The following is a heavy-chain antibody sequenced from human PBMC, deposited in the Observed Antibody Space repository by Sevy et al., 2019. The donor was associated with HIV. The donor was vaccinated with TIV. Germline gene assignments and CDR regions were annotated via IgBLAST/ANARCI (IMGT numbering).Heavy chain of an antibody. CDR3: ARAGDYSKHYYYYYMGV. V-gene: IGHV1-69*13. CDR1: GGTFSSYA. D-gene: IGHD4-4*01. CDR2: IIPIFGTA. J-gene: IGHJ6*03. Sequence: ASVKVSCKASGGTFSSYAISWVRQAPGQGLEWMGGIIPIFGTANYAQKFQGRVTITADESTSTAYMELSSLRSEDTAVYYCARAGDYSKHYYYYYMGVWGKGTTVTASS.